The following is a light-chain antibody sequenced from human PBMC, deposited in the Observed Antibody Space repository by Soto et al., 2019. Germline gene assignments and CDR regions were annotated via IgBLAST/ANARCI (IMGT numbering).Light chain of an antibody. J-gene: IGKJ2*01. CDR2: ETS. CDR1: QRVDKM. V-gene: IGKV3-11*01. CDR3: QDRSEWPPFKYT. Sequence: EIVLTQSPATLSLSAGERVTLSCRSSQRVDKMVAWSQQPVGRTPRLLIYETSSRATGVPARFSGSGSGTDFTLTITRLEPEDCAIYFCQDRSEWPPFKYTFGQGTQLEVK.